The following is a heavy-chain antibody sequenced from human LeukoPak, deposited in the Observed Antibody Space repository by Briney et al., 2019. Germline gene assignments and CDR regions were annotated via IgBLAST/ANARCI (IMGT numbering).Heavy chain of an antibody. V-gene: IGHV3-23*01. D-gene: IGHD6-13*01. Sequence: PSGGSLRLSCAASGFTFSSYAMSWVRQAPGKGLEWVSTISGRGDSTYYADSVKGRFTISRDNSRNTLYLQMNTLRAEDTAVYYCAKAIAAPVWYFDLWGRGTLVTVSS. CDR3: AKAIAAPVWYFDL. CDR2: ISGRGDST. J-gene: IGHJ2*01. CDR1: GFTFSSYA.